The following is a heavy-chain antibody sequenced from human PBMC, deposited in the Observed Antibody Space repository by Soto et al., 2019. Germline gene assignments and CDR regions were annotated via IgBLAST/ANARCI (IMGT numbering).Heavy chain of an antibody. Sequence: GGALRLSCAASGFTFSSYAMSWVRQAPGKGLEWVSAISGSGGSTYYADSVKGRFTISRDNSKNTLYLQMNSLRAEDMAVYYCAKDYCSSTSCYPTDYWGQGTLVTVSS. V-gene: IGHV3-23*01. D-gene: IGHD2-2*01. CDR2: ISGSGGST. J-gene: IGHJ4*02. CDR1: GFTFSSYA. CDR3: AKDYCSSTSCYPTDY.